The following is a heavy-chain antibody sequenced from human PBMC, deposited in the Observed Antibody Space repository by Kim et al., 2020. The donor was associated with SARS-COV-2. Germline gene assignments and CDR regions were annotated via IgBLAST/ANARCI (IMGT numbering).Heavy chain of an antibody. Sequence: GGSLRLSCAASGFSFSTYSINWVRQAPGKGLEWVSSISSSSSYIYYADSVKGRFAISRDNAKNSLYLQMNSLRAEDTAVYYCARDHLRGIAVEDYAFDIWGQGTMVTVSS. CDR2: ISSSSSYI. V-gene: IGHV3-21*01. D-gene: IGHD6-19*01. CDR1: GFSFSTYS. CDR3: ARDHLRGIAVEDYAFDI. J-gene: IGHJ3*02.